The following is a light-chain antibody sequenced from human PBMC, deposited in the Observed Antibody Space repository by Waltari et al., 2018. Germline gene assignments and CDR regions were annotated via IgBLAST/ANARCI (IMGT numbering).Light chain of an antibody. CDR3: QQYDNLPLT. CDR1: QDMSIY. CDR2: DAS. V-gene: IGKV1-33*01. J-gene: IGKJ4*01. Sequence: IQMTQSPSSLSASVGDRVTITCQASQDMSIYLNWYQQKPGKAPKLLIYDASNLQTGVPSRFSGSGSGTDFTFTISSLQPEDIATYYCQQYDNLPLTFGGGTRVEIK.